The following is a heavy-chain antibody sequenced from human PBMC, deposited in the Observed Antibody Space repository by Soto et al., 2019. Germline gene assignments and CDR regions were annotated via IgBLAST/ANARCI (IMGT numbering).Heavy chain of an antibody. CDR1: GFTFSSYG. J-gene: IGHJ4*02. D-gene: IGHD3-22*01. CDR2: ISYDGSNK. Sequence: GGSLRLSCAASGFTFSSYGMHWVRQAPGKGLEWVAVISYDGSNKYYADSVKGRFTISRDNSKNTLYLQMNSLRAEDSVVYYCAKAMYYYDSSGYLIDYWGQGTLVTVSS. CDR3: AKAMYYYDSSGYLIDY. V-gene: IGHV3-30*18.